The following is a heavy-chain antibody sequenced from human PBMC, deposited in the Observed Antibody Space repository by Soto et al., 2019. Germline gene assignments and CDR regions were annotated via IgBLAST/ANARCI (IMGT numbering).Heavy chain of an antibody. V-gene: IGHV4-31*03. CDR1: GGSISSGGYY. CDR2: IYYSGRT. J-gene: IGHJ4*02. D-gene: IGHD4-4*01. Sequence: QVQLQESGPGLVKPSPTMSLTCTVSGGSISSGGYYWSWIRQHPGKGLEWIGYIYYSGRTYYNPCLKSRVTISVDTSKNQFSLKLSSVTAADTAVYYCATLASNSYYFDYWGQGTLVTVSS. CDR3: ATLASNSYYFDY.